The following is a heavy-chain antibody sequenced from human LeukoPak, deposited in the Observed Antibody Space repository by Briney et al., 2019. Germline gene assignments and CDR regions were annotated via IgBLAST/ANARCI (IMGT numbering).Heavy chain of an antibody. CDR2: TYYSGNI. D-gene: IGHD3-22*01. CDR3: ARLNSGYYYVVSAFDI. Sequence: SETLSLTCTVSGGSISSYYWSWIRRPPGKGLEWIGHTYYSGNINYNPSLKSRVTISVDTSKNQFSLKLSSVTAADTAVYYCARLNSGYYYVVSAFDIWGQGTMVTVSS. CDR1: GGSISSYY. J-gene: IGHJ3*02. V-gene: IGHV4-59*01.